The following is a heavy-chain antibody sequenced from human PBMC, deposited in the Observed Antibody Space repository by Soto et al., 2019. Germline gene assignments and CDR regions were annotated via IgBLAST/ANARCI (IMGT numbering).Heavy chain of an antibody. CDR3: AREVDANDSVDY. CDR2: ISGNGGST. J-gene: IGHJ4*02. CDR1: GFTFSSYA. Sequence: PGGSLTLSCAASGFTFSSYAMSWVRQAPGKGLEWVSAISGNGGSTYYADSVKGRVTISRDNSKNTLYLQMNSLRAEDTAVYYCAREVDANDSVDYWGQGTLVTLSS. D-gene: IGHD2-15*01. V-gene: IGHV3-23*01.